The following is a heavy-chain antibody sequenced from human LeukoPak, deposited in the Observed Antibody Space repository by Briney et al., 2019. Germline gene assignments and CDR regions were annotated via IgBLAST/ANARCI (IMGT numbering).Heavy chain of an antibody. Sequence: GGSLRLSCAASGFTFDDYGMSWVRQAPGKGLEWVSGINWNGGSTGYADSVKGRFTISRDNAKNSLYLQVNSLRAEDTAVYYCARDLTTMVRQGFDYWGQGTLVTVSS. D-gene: IGHD3-10*01. CDR2: INWNGGST. J-gene: IGHJ4*02. CDR3: ARDLTTMVRQGFDY. CDR1: GFTFDDYG. V-gene: IGHV3-20*04.